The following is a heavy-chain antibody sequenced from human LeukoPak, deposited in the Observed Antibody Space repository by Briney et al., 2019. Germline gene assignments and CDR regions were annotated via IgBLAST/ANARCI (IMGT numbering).Heavy chain of an antibody. CDR3: VRGNDYGGPHY. Sequence: GGSLRLSCVASGFIFSTYGIHWVRQAPGKGLEWVAVISNDGSNKYYADSVKGRFTISRDNSKNTLYLQMNSLRAEDTAVYYCVRGNDYGGPHYWGQGTLVTVSS. D-gene: IGHD4-23*01. CDR2: ISNDGSNK. V-gene: IGHV3-30*03. J-gene: IGHJ4*02. CDR1: GFIFSTYG.